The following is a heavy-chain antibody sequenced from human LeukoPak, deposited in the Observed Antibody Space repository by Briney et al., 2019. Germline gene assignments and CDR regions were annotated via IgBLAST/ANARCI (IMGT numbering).Heavy chain of an antibody. V-gene: IGHV4-4*02. CDR1: GGSISSSNW. CDR2: IYHSGST. CDR3: ARHPDDYGDYGSYWYFDL. J-gene: IGHJ2*01. D-gene: IGHD4-17*01. Sequence: PSGTLSLTCAVSGGSISSSNWWSWVRQPPGKGLEWIGEIYHSGSTNYNPSLKSRVTISVDTSKNQFSLKLSSVTAADTAVYYCARHPDDYGDYGSYWYFDLWGRGTLVTVSS.